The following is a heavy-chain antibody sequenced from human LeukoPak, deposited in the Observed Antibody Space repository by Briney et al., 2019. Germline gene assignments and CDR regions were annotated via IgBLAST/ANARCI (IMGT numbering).Heavy chain of an antibody. Sequence: GGSLRLSCSASGFTFSAYAMYWVRQAPGKGLEYVSGISNNGGSSFYADSVKGRFTISRDNCKNTLYLQMSSLRAEDTAVYYCVKITSVTGGDCWGQGTRLTVSS. CDR1: GFTFSAYA. V-gene: IGHV3-64D*09. CDR3: VKITSVTGGDC. J-gene: IGHJ4*02. D-gene: IGHD1-1*01. CDR2: ISNNGGSS.